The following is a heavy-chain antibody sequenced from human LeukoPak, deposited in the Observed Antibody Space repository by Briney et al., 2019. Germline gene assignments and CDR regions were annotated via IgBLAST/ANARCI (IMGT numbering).Heavy chain of an antibody. Sequence: PGGSLRLSCAASGLTFSSYGMHWVRQAPGKGLEWVAVISYDGSNKYYADSVKGRFTISRDNSKNTLYLQMNSLRAEDTAVYYCAKDLCSSTSCYSDYWGQGTLVTVSS. CDR3: AKDLCSSTSCYSDY. J-gene: IGHJ4*02. CDR2: ISYDGSNK. D-gene: IGHD2-2*01. V-gene: IGHV3-30*18. CDR1: GLTFSSYG.